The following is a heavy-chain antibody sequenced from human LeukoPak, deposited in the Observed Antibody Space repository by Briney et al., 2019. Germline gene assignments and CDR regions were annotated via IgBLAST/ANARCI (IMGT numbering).Heavy chain of an antibody. CDR2: IGRSGSTI. CDR3: ARVQGKRDWAPDS. CDR1: GFTFSSFE. D-gene: IGHD2-21*01. V-gene: IGHV3-48*03. Sequence: PGGSLRLSCAASGFTFSSFEMNWVRQAPGKGLEWVSYIGRSGSTIYYADSVKARLTIPRKNAKNSLYLKITSRRAKDTAIYYWARVQGKRDWAPDSWAKGTLATFPS. J-gene: IGHJ4*02.